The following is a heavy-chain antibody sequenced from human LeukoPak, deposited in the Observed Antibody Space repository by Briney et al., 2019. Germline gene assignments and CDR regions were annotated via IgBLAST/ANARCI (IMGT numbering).Heavy chain of an antibody. J-gene: IGHJ6*03. Sequence: PGGSLRLSCAASRFTFSSYAMSLVRQAPGNGLVLFSAISGSGGSTYYADSVKGRFTISRDNSKNTLYLQMNSLRAEDTAVYYCAKDSRGNGYYMDVWGKGTTVTVSS. D-gene: IGHD2-8*01. CDR1: RFTFSSYA. CDR2: ISGSGGST. V-gene: IGHV3-23*01. CDR3: AKDSRGNGYYMDV.